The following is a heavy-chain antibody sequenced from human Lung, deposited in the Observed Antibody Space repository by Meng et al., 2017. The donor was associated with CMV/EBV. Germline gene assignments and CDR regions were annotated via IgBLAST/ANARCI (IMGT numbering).Heavy chain of an antibody. J-gene: IGHJ4*02. Sequence: EVQLLESGGGLVQPGGSLRLSFVASGFTFCSYAMTWVRQAPGKGLEWVSATSTTGADTYYTGSVQGRFTISRDNSGNTLFLQMNSLRVEDTAVYYCARNKEPFDYWGQGALVTVSS. CDR1: GFTFCSYA. V-gene: IGHV3-23*01. CDR2: TSTTGADT. CDR3: ARNKEPFDY. D-gene: IGHD1/OR15-1a*01.